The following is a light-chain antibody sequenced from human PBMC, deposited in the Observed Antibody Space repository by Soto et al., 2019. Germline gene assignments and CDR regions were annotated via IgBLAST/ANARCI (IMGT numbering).Light chain of an antibody. V-gene: IGKV3-20*01. CDR3: QQYSNSRWT. Sequence: EIVLTQSPGTLSLSPGERAALSCRASQSMSSSYLAWYQQKPGQAPRLLIYGASSRATGIPDRFSGSGSGTDFTLTISGLEPEDFAVYYCQQYSNSRWTFGQGTKVEIK. J-gene: IGKJ1*01. CDR1: QSMSSSY. CDR2: GAS.